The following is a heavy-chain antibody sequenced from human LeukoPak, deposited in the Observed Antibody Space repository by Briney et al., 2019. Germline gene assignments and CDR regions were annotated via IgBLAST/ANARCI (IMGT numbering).Heavy chain of an antibody. CDR2: IYTSGST. D-gene: IGHD6-13*01. J-gene: IGHJ5*02. V-gene: IGHV4-61*02. CDR1: GGSISSGSYY. CDR3: ARGRSRGYRQTAAAGEASSVRGQNQFDP. Sequence: SETLSLTYTVSGGSISSGSYYWNWIRQPAGKGLEWIGRIYTSGSTYYNPSLKSRVTISVDTSKNQFSLKLSSVTAADTAVYYCARGRSRGYRQTAAAGEASSVRGQNQFDPWGQGTLVTVSS.